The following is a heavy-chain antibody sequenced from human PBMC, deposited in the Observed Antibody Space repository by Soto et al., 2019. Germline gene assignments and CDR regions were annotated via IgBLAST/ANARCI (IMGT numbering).Heavy chain of an antibody. CDR2: IYYSGST. CDR1: GGSISSYY. V-gene: IGHV4-59*01. J-gene: IGHJ4*02. Sequence: SETLSLTCTVSGGSISSYYWSWIRQPPGKGLEWIGYIYYSGSTNYNPSLKSRVTISVDTSKNQFSLKLSSVTAADTAVYYCARGSGYYDFWSGHYPHLAYWGQGIQVTVSS. D-gene: IGHD3-3*01. CDR3: ARGSGYYDFWSGHYPHLAY.